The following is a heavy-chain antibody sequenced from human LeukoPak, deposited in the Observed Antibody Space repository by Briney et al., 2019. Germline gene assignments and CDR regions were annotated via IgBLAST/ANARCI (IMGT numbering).Heavy chain of an antibody. CDR1: GFTFSSYW. CDR2: IKQDGSEK. CDR3: ARVADDFWSGYSYFDY. Sequence: PGGSLRLSCAASGFTFSSYWMSWVRQAPGKGLEWVANIKQDGSEKYYVDSVKGRCTISRDNAKNSLYLQMNSLRAEDTAVYYCARVADDFWSGYSYFDYWGQGTLVTVSS. V-gene: IGHV3-7*03. D-gene: IGHD3-3*01. J-gene: IGHJ4*02.